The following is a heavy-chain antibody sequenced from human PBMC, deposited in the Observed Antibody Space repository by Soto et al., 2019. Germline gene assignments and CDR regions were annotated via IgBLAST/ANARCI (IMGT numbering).Heavy chain of an antibody. CDR3: AREGSCSGGRCYRYGMDV. CDR1: GYTFTSYD. J-gene: IGHJ6*02. D-gene: IGHD2-15*01. Sequence: QVQLVQSGAEVKKPGASVKVSCKASGYTFTSYDINWVRQATGQGLEWMGWMNPNSGNTGYAQKFQGRVTMTRNNSISTAYMELSSLRSEDTAVYYCAREGSCSGGRCYRYGMDVWGQGPTVTVSS. CDR2: MNPNSGNT. V-gene: IGHV1-8*01.